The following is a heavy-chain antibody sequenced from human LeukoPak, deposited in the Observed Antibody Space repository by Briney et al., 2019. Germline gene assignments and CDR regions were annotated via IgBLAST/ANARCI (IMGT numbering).Heavy chain of an antibody. V-gene: IGHV3-21*01. CDR3: ARWPLPGYSGQSYYYGVDV. CDR2: ISSSSSYI. D-gene: IGHD5-12*01. J-gene: IGHJ6*02. CDR1: GFTFSSYS. Sequence: PGGSLRLSCAASGFTFSSYSMNWVRQAPGKGLEWVSSISSSSSYIYYADSVKGRFTISRDNAKNSLYLQMNSLRAEDTAVYYCARWPLPGYSGQSYYYGVDVWGQGTTVTVSS.